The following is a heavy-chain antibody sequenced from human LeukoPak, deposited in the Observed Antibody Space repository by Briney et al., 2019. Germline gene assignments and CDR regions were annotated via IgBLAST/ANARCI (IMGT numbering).Heavy chain of an antibody. CDR2: INYSGRT. CDR1: GDSISNSDYY. J-gene: IGHJ5*02. CDR3: ARRRKDLNWFDP. V-gene: IGHV4-39*01. Sequence: RPSETLSLTCTVCGDSISNSDYYWGWIRQPPGKGLEWIALINYSGRTFYNPSLRSRVTISVDMSKNQFSLNLNSVTAADTAVYYCARRRKDLNWFDPWGQGTLVTVSS.